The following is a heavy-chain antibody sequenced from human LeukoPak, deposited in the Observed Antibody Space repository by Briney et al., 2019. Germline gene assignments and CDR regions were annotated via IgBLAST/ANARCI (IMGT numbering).Heavy chain of an antibody. CDR2: IKQDGSGK. D-gene: IGHD6-13*01. J-gene: IGHJ6*02. V-gene: IGHV3-7*01. CDR1: GFTFSSYW. Sequence: PGGSLRLSCAASGFTFSSYWMSWVRQAPGKGLEWVANIKQDGSGKYYVDSVKGRFTISRDNAKNSLYLQMNSLRAEDTAVYYCASQNSIAAAGTDYYYYGMDVWGQGTTVTVSS. CDR3: ASQNSIAAAGTDYYYYGMDV.